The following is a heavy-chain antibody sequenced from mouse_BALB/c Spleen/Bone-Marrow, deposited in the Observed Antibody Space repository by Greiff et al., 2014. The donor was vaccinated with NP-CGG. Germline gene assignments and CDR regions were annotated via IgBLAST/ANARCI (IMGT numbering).Heavy chain of an antibody. CDR3: ARILYWYFDV. CDR1: GYTFTDYY. CDR2: IYPGSGNT. V-gene: IGHV1-84*02. Sequence: QLQESGPELVKPGASVKISCKASGYTFTDYYINWVKQKPGQGLEWIGWIYPGSGNTKFNERFKGKATLTVDTSSSTAYMQLSSLTSEDTAVYFCARILYWYFDVWGAGTTVTVSS. J-gene: IGHJ1*01.